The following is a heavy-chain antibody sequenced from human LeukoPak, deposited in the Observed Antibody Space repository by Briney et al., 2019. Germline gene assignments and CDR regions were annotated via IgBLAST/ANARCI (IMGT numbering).Heavy chain of an antibody. Sequence: SETLSLTCAVSGYSISSGYYWGWIRQPPGKGLEWIGSIYHSGRTYYNPSLKSRVTISVDTSKNQFSLKLSSVTAADTAVYYCARWAGYYGSGSYLPADYWGQGTLVTVSS. J-gene: IGHJ4*02. CDR2: IYHSGRT. D-gene: IGHD3-10*01. CDR1: GYSISSGYY. CDR3: ARWAGYYGSGSYLPADY. V-gene: IGHV4-38-2*01.